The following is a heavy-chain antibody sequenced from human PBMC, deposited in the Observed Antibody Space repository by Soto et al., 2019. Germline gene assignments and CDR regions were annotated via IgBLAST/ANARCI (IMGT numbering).Heavy chain of an antibody. CDR3: ARGSRFADYFDY. CDR1: GFTFSSYA. D-gene: IGHD3-3*01. V-gene: IGHV3-30*04. CDR2: ISYDGSNK. Sequence: GGSLRLSCAASGFTFSSYAMHWVRQAPGKGLEWVAVISYDGSNKYYADSVKGRFTISRDNSKNTLYLQMNSLRVEDTAVYYCARGSRFADYFDYWGQGTLVTVSS. J-gene: IGHJ4*02.